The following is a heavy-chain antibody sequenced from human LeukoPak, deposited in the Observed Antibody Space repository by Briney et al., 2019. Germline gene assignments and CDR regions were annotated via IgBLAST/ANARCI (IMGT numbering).Heavy chain of an antibody. CDR3: ARDQGKHSHGQFDY. J-gene: IGHJ4*02. Sequence: PGGSLRLSCASSGFTFSSYEMTWVRQAPGKGLDYISYISHSGNNVYYADSVKGRFTISRDNAKNSLFLQMDSLRAEDTAVYYCARDQGKHSHGQFDYWGQGILVTVSA. CDR1: GFTFSSYE. CDR2: ISHSGNNV. D-gene: IGHD5-18*01. V-gene: IGHV3-48*03.